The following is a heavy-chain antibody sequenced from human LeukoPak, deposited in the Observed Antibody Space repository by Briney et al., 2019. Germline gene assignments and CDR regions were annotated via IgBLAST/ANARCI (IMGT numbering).Heavy chain of an antibody. D-gene: IGHD3-3*01. CDR1: GYTFTSYG. CDR3: ARDLHPTYYDFWSGQANWFDP. Sequence: GASVKVSCKASGYTFTSYGISWVRQAPGQGLEWMGWISAYNGNTNYAQKLQGRVTMTTDTSTSTAYMELRSLRSDDTAVYYCARDLHPTYYDFWSGQANWFDPWGQGTLVTVSS. J-gene: IGHJ5*02. V-gene: IGHV1-18*01. CDR2: ISAYNGNT.